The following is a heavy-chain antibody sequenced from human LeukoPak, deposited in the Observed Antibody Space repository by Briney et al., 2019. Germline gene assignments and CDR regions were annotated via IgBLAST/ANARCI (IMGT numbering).Heavy chain of an antibody. D-gene: IGHD6-25*01. CDR1: GFTFSSYA. Sequence: GGSLRLSCAASGFTFSSYAMSWVRQAPGEGLEWVSGISAGGDTTYTAGSVRGRFTISRDNSNNTLYLQMNTLTAEDTAVYYCAAISYSGTWPVGYWGQGTLVTVTA. V-gene: IGHV3-23*01. CDR2: ISAGGDTT. CDR3: AAISYSGTWPVGY. J-gene: IGHJ4*02.